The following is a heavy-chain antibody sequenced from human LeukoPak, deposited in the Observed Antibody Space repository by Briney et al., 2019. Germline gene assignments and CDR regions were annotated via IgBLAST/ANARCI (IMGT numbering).Heavy chain of an antibody. Sequence: SETLSLTCTVSGGSISSSSYYWGWIRQPPGKGLEWIGSIYYSGSTYYNPSLKRRVTISVDTSKNQFSLKLSSVTVADTAVYYCASGYDLGLYYYYMDVWGKGTTVTVSS. CDR2: IYYSGST. CDR3: ASGYDLGLYYYYMDV. D-gene: IGHD5-12*01. V-gene: IGHV4-39*01. J-gene: IGHJ6*03. CDR1: GGSISSSSYY.